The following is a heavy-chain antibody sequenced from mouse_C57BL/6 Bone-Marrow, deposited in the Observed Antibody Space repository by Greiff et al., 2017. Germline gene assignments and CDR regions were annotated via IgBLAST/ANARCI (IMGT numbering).Heavy chain of an antibody. J-gene: IGHJ2*01. V-gene: IGHV1-15*01. CDR1: GYTFTDYE. CDR2: IDPETGGT. Sequence: QVQLQQSGAELVRPGASVTLSCKASGYTFTDYEMHWVKQTPVHGLEWIGAIDPETGGTAYNQKFKGKAILTADKSSSTAYMELRSLTSEDSAVYYCTRSGDWGPYFDYWGQGTTRTVSS. D-gene: IGHD4-1*01. CDR3: TRSGDWGPYFDY.